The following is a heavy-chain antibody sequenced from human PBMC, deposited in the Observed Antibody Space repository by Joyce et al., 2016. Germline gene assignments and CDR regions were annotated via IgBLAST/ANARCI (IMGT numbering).Heavy chain of an antibody. CDR2: IYWDDDK. CDR1: GFSLSTTGVA. Sequence: QITLKESGPTLVKPTQTLTLTCTFSGFSLSTTGVAVGWIRQPPGKALEWLALIYWDDDKRYSPSLACRLTLTKDTSTNQLVLTMTTMDPVDTAPFYCARYLAFSSCHFPRFDYWGQGILVTVSS. CDR3: ARYLAFSSCHFPRFDY. D-gene: IGHD3-22*01. J-gene: IGHJ4*02. V-gene: IGHV2-5*02.